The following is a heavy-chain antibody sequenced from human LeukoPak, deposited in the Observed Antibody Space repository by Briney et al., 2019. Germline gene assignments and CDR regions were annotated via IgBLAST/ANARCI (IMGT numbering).Heavy chain of an antibody. V-gene: IGHV3-53*01. J-gene: IGHJ4*02. CDR3: GRDPVIYYDILTGYLS. CDR2: IYSGGST. D-gene: IGHD3-9*01. Sequence: GGSLRLSCAASGFTVSSNYMSWVRQAPGKGLEWVSVIYSGGSTYYADSVKGRFTISRDNSKNTLYLQMNSLRAEDTAVYYCGRDPVIYYDILTGYLSWGQGTLVTVSS. CDR1: GFTVSSNY.